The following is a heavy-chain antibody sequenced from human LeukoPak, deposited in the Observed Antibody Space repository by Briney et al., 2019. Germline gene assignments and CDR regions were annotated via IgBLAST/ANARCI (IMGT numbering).Heavy chain of an antibody. J-gene: IGHJ4*02. CDR3: VKSGGYGLIDY. D-gene: IGHD1-26*01. CDR1: GASLSGSGYY. CDR2: IYYTGNT. V-gene: IGHV4-39*01. Sequence: SETLSLTCAVSGASLSGSGYYLGWIRQSPGKGLEWIGNIYYTGNTYYNASLQSRVAISIDTSENQFSLRLNSVTAADTAMYYCVKSGGYGLIDYWGPGTLVTVSS.